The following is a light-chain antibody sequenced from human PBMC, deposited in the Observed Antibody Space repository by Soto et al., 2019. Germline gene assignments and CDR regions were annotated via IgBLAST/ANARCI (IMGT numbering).Light chain of an antibody. Sequence: DSQMTQSPSTLSASVGYRVTITCLASQSISSWLAWYQQQTGKDPKLLIYKASSLESGVPSRFSGSGSGTEFTLTISSLQPDDFATYYCQQYNSYSRTFGQGTKVDI. CDR1: QSISSW. CDR2: KAS. J-gene: IGKJ1*01. V-gene: IGKV1-5*03. CDR3: QQYNSYSRT.